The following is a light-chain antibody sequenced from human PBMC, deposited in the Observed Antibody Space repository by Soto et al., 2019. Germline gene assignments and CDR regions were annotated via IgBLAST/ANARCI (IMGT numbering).Light chain of an antibody. Sequence: DIQMTQSPSSLPASVGDTVTITCRASQNIRNYLNWYQQRSGKAPNLLIYAGSTLQGGVPSRFSGSGSGTDFPLTITGLQPEDSATYYCQQSHSTPYTFGQGTRLDNK. V-gene: IGKV1-39*01. J-gene: IGKJ2*01. CDR1: QNIRNY. CDR2: AGS. CDR3: QQSHSTPYT.